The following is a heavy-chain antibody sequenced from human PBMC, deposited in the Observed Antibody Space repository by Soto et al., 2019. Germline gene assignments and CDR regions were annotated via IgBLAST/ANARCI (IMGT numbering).Heavy chain of an antibody. CDR2: INSEGSST. CDR1: GFTFSSYW. J-gene: IGHJ1*01. CDR3: ARDARPVVLGPEYFQH. D-gene: IGHD6-6*01. V-gene: IGHV3-74*01. Sequence: GGSLRLSCAASGFTFSSYWMHWVRQAPGKGLVWVSRINSEGSSTSYADSVKGRFTISRDNAKNTLYLQMNSLRAEDTAVYYCARDARPVVLGPEYFQHWGQGTLVTVSS.